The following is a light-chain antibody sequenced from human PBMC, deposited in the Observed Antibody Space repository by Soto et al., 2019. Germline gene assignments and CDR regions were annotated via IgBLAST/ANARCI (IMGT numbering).Light chain of an antibody. V-gene: IGKV3-15*01. Sequence: IVMTQSPATLSVSPGERATLSCRASQSINSNLAWYQQKPGQAPRLLMFRASIRATGFPARFSGSGSGTEFSITISSLQSEDSAIYYCQQYNNWPRATFGGGTKVDI. CDR3: QQYNNWPRAT. CDR2: RAS. J-gene: IGKJ4*01. CDR1: QSINSN.